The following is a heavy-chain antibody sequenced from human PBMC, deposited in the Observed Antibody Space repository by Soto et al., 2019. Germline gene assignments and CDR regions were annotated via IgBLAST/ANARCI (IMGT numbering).Heavy chain of an antibody. Sequence: PGGSLRLSCAASGFSFNTYEMNWVRQAPGKGLEWVSYISSSGSTIYYAASVKGRFTVSRDNGKNSLYLQMNSLRAEDTAVYYCAYGGSCDYWGQGTQVTVSS. D-gene: IGHD1-26*01. J-gene: IGHJ4*02. CDR1: GFSFNTYE. CDR3: AYGGSCDY. CDR2: ISSSGSTI. V-gene: IGHV3-48*03.